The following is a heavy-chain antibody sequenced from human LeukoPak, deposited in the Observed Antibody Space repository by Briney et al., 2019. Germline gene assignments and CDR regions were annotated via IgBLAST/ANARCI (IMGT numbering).Heavy chain of an antibody. J-gene: IGHJ4*02. Sequence: GGSLRLSCAASGFTVSSKYMSWVRQAPGKGLEWVSTFYSGASTFYADSVKGRFTISRDNSKNTLYLQMNSLRAEDTAVYYCAREYSYGYCYFDYWGQGTLVTVSS. CDR3: AREYSYGYCYFDY. CDR1: GFTVSSKY. CDR2: FYSGAST. V-gene: IGHV3-66*02. D-gene: IGHD5-18*01.